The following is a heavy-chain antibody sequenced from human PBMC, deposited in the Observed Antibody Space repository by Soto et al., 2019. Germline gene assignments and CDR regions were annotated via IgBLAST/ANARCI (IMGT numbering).Heavy chain of an antibody. CDR1: GFTFSSYS. V-gene: IGHV3-21*01. CDR2: ISSSSSYI. J-gene: IGHJ4*02. CDR3: ARDSSSSGEIDY. Sequence: GGSLRLSCAASGFTFSSYSMNWVRQAPGKGLEWVSSISSSSSYIYYADSVKGRFTISRDNAKNSLYLQMNSLRAEDTAVYYCARDSSSSGEIDYWGQGTLVTVSS. D-gene: IGHD6-13*01.